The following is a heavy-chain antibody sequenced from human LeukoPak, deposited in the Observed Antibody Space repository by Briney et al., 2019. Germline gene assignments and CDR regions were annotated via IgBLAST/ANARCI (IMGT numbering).Heavy chain of an antibody. D-gene: IGHD2-2*01. V-gene: IGHV4-39*01. Sequence: SETLSLTCTVSGGSISSSNHYLAWIRQPPGKGREWIGSIYYTGGTFYSPSLKSRVTLNVDASNNQFSLNLNTVTAADTAVYFCAREEASAADSWGQGTLVTVSS. CDR1: GGSISSSNHY. CDR2: IYYTGGT. J-gene: IGHJ5*02. CDR3: AREEASAADS.